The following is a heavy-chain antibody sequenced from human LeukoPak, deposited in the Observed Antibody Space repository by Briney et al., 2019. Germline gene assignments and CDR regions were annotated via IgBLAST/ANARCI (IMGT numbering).Heavy chain of an antibody. CDR3: AKDPADSGSYYPLVDY. D-gene: IGHD1-26*01. V-gene: IGHV3-23*01. Sequence: PGGSLRLSCAASGFTFSSYAMSWVRQAPGRGLEGVSAISGSGGSTYYADSVKARFTISRDNSKNTLYLQMNSLRAEDTDVYYCAKDPADSGSYYPLVDYWGQGTLVTVSS. CDR2: ISGSGGST. J-gene: IGHJ4*02. CDR1: GFTFSSYA.